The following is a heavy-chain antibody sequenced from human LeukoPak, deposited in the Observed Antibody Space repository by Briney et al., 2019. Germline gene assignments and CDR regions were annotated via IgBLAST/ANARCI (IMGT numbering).Heavy chain of an antibody. CDR3: ARDPDRLDNYDSRGYLDY. CDR2: ISYDGSNK. J-gene: IGHJ4*02. CDR1: GFTFSSYA. D-gene: IGHD3-22*01. V-gene: IGHV3-30-3*01. Sequence: GGSLRLSCAASGFTFSSYAMHWVRQAPGKGLEWVAVISYDGSNKYYADSVKGRLTISRDNSKNTLYLQMNSLRAEDTAVYYCARDPDRLDNYDSRGYLDYWGQGTLVTVSS.